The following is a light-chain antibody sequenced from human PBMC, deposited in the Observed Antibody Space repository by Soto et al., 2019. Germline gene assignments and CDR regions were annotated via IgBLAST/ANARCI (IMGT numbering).Light chain of an antibody. Sequence: DIQMTQPPCALPASVGCIFTITCRANQSISTWLAWYQQKPGKAPKLLIYKASTLKSGVPSRFSGSGSGTEFTLTISSLQPDDFATYYCQHYNSYSAAFGQGTKVDI. CDR3: QHYNSYSAA. CDR1: QSISTW. CDR2: KAS. J-gene: IGKJ1*01. V-gene: IGKV1-5*03.